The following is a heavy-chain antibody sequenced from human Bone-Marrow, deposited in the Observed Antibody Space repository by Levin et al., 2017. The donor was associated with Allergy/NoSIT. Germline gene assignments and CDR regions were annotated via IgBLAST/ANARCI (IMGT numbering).Heavy chain of an antibody. Sequence: GESLKISCVGSGFTFRDYSMHWVRQSPGKGLEWVALISSDGSETYYGDFVRGRFTNSRDDSRATVSLQMKSLTPEDTAVYYCAKGGPWLVAPHDYWGQGTAVTVAS. J-gene: IGHJ4*02. CDR1: GFTFRDYS. CDR3: AKGGPWLVAPHDY. D-gene: IGHD6-19*01. CDR2: ISSDGSET. V-gene: IGHV3-30*18.